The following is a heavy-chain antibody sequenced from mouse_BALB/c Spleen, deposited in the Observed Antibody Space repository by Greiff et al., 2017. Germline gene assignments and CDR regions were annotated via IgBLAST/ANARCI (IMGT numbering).Heavy chain of an antibody. CDR1: GFTFSDYY. J-gene: IGHJ4*01. CDR2: ISDGGSYT. Sequence: EVKVVESGGGLVKPGGSLKLSCAASGFTFSDYYMYWVHQTPEKRLEWVATISDGGSYTYYPDSVKGRFTISRDNAKNNLYLQMSSLKSEDTAMYYCARDLKYGNYWGQGTSVTVSS. V-gene: IGHV5-4*02. CDR3: ARDLKYGNY. D-gene: IGHD2-10*02.